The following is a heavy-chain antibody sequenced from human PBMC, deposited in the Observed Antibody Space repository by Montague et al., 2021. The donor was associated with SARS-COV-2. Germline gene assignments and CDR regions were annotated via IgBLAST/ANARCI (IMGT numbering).Heavy chain of an antibody. CDR1: GFTFFNYV. CDR3: AKDFARSSSWLDSYSYMDV. J-gene: IGHJ6*02. D-gene: IGHD6-13*01. V-gene: IGHV3-23*01. CDR2: IGGSGEYT. Sequence: SLRLSCAASGFTFFNYVMSWVRQAPGKGLEWVSGIGGSGEYTYYADSVKGRFTISRDNSKNTLHLQMNSLRAEETAVYYFAKDFARSSSWLDSYSYMDVWGQGTTVTVSS.